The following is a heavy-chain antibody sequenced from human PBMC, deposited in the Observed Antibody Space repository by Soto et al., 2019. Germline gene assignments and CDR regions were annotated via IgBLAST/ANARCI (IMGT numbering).Heavy chain of an antibody. D-gene: IGHD3-16*01. V-gene: IGHV1-69*01. CDR3: ARGDSPYVWFNEF. CDR2: IIPVVDTP. CDR1: GGLFSSYA. Sequence: QAQLVQSGAEVKKPGSSVKVSCKDSGGLFSSYAISWVRQAPGQGLEWMGGIIPVVDTPYYAQKFQGRVTITADESTNTAYLELSSLRSDDTAMYYGARGDSPYVWFNEFWGQGSRVTVSS. J-gene: IGHJ4*02.